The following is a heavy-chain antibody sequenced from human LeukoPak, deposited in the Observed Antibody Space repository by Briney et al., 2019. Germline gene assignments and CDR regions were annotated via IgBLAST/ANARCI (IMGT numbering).Heavy chain of an antibody. Sequence: SETLSLTCSVSGSSITGFHWGWIRQPPGKGLEWIGYIQASGTTKHNPSLKSLVTISIDTSKAQFSLNVNSVSAADTAMYYCARLDSCGADSCIDSWGQGNLVIVSS. CDR2: IQASGTT. D-gene: IGHD2-21*01. J-gene: IGHJ4*02. CDR1: GSSITGFH. V-gene: IGHV4-59*01. CDR3: ARLDSCGADSCIDS.